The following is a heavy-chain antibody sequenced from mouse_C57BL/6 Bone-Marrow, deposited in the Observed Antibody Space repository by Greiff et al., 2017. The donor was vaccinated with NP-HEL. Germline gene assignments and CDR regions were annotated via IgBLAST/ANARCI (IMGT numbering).Heavy chain of an antibody. CDR2: IWTGGGT. D-gene: IGHD1-1*01. Sequence: VKLVESGPGLVAPSQSLSITCTVSGFSLTSYAISWVRQPPGKGLEWLGVIWTGGGTNYNYDLKSRLSISKDNSKSQIFLKMNSLQTDDTARYYCARTYSWYFDVWGTGTTVTVSS. CDR3: ARTYSWYFDV. V-gene: IGHV2-9-1*01. CDR1: GFSLTSYA. J-gene: IGHJ1*03.